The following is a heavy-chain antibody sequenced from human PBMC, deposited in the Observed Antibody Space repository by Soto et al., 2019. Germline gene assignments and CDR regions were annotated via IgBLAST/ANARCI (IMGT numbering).Heavy chain of an antibody. Sequence: PGGSLRLSCAASGFTFSSYAMSWVRQAPGKGLEWVSAISGSGGSTYYADSVKGRFTISRDNSKNTLYLQMNSLRAEDTAVYYCAKGPASMTTPLLYYFDYWGQGTLVTVSS. CDR2: ISGSGGST. J-gene: IGHJ4*02. CDR3: AKGPASMTTPLLYYFDY. CDR1: GFTFSSYA. V-gene: IGHV3-23*01. D-gene: IGHD4-4*01.